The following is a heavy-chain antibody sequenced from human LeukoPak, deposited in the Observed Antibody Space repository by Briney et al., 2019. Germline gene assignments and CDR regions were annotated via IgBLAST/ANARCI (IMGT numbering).Heavy chain of an antibody. CDR3: ARSIVVVPAANSVDYYYYMDV. V-gene: IGHV1-69*05. Sequence: SVKVSCKASGGTFSSYAISWVRQAPGQGLEWMGGIIPIFGTADYAQKFQGRVTITTDESTSTAYMELSSLRSEDTAVYYCARSIVVVPAANSVDYYYYMDVWGKGTTVTVSS. D-gene: IGHD2-2*01. CDR1: GGTFSSYA. J-gene: IGHJ6*03. CDR2: IIPIFGTA.